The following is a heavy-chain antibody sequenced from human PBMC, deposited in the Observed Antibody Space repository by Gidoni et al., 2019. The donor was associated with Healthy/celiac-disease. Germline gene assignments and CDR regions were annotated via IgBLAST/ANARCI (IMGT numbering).Heavy chain of an antibody. J-gene: IGHJ6*02. V-gene: IGHV4-34*01. D-gene: IGHD3-9*01. CDR2: SIHSGST. Sequence: QVQLQQWGAGLLKPSETLSLTCAVYGGSFSGYYWSWIRQPPGKGLEWIGGSIHSGSTNYNPSLKSRVTISVDTSKNQFSLKLSSVTAADTAVYYCARGRRVLRYFDWHYGMDVWGQGTTVTVSS. CDR3: ARGRRVLRYFDWHYGMDV. CDR1: GGSFSGYY.